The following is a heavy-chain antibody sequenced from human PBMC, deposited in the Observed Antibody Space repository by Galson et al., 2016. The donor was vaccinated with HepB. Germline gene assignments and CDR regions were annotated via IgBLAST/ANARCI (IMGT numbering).Heavy chain of an antibody. CDR2: ILPKSGVT. Sequence: SVKVSCKASGYRFTDSYLHWIRQAPGRGLEWMGWILPKSGVTHYAQSFQGRITVTADTAINTLYMQLDRLTSDDTAVYFCARDFNWGPDFWGQGTRVAVSS. J-gene: IGHJ4*02. V-gene: IGHV1-2*02. CDR3: ARDFNWGPDF. D-gene: IGHD7-27*01. CDR1: GYRFTDSY.